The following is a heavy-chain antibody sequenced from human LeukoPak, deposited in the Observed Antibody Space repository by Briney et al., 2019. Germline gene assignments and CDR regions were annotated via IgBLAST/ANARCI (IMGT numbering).Heavy chain of an antibody. Sequence: ASVKVSCRASGYTFTSYYMHWVRQAPGQGLEWMGIINPSGGSTSYAQKFQGRVTTTRDMSTSTVYMELSSLRSEDTAVYYCARNPRGTGTTDYYYMDVWGKGTTVTVSS. D-gene: IGHD1-7*01. J-gene: IGHJ6*03. CDR2: INPSGGST. V-gene: IGHV1-46*01. CDR3: ARNPRGTGTTDYYYMDV. CDR1: GYTFTSYY.